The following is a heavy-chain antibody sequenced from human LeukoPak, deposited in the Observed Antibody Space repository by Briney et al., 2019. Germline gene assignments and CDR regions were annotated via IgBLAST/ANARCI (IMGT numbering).Heavy chain of an antibody. Sequence: GGSLRLSCAPSGFTFSSYWMHWVRQAPGKGLVWVSRNNSDGSSPSYADSVKARFTISRDNAKHRLYLQMNSLRAADTAVYYCAREAREFYYYYYYGMDVWGQGTTVTVSS. J-gene: IGHJ6*02. D-gene: IGHD3-10*01. CDR2: NNSDGSSP. CDR3: AREAREFYYYYYYGMDV. V-gene: IGHV3-74*01. CDR1: GFTFSSYW.